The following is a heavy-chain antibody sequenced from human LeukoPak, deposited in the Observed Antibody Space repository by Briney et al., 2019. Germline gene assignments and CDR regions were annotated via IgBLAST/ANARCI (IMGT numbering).Heavy chain of an antibody. J-gene: IGHJ4*02. CDR2: IRYDGIVT. CDR1: EFTFSNYW. D-gene: IGHD5-18*01. V-gene: IGHV3-74*01. CDR3: ARGGSRQYNF. Sequence: GGSLRLSCVASEFTFSNYWIHWVRQPPGKGLVWVSRIRYDGIVTNYADSVEGRLTISRDNAKDSLYLQMNSLRVEDTAVYYCARGGSRQYNFWGQGTLVTVSS.